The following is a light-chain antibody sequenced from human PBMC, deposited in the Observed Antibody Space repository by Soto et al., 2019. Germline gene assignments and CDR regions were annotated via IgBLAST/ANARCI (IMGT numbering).Light chain of an antibody. J-gene: IGLJ3*02. CDR3: SSYAASNNFYFV. V-gene: IGLV2-8*01. CDR2: EVT. CDR1: SSDVGGYNY. Sequence: QSVLTQPPSESGSPGQSVTISCTGTSSDVGGYNYVSWYQQYPGRAPKLMIYEVTKRPSGVPDRFSGSKSGNTASLTVSGLQAEDEADYYCSSYAASNNFYFVFGGGTKVTVL.